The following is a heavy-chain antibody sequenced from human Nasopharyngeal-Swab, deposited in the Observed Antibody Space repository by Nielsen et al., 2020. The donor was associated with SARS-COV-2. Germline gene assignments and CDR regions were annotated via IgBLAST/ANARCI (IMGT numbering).Heavy chain of an antibody. J-gene: IGHJ6*02. CDR1: GFTVSSNY. CDR2: IYSGGST. Sequence: GESLKISCAASGFTVSSNYMSWVRQAPGKGLEWVSVIYSGGSTYYADSVKGRFTISRDNSKNTLYLQMNSLRAEDTAVYYCARDRQPYCGGDCYDYYGMDVWGQGTTVTVSS. CDR3: ARDRQPYCGGDCYDYYGMDV. D-gene: IGHD2-21*02. V-gene: IGHV3-53*01.